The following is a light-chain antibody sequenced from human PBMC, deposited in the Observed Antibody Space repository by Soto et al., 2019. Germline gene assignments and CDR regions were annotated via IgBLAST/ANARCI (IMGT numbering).Light chain of an antibody. Sequence: EIVLTQSPGTLSLSPVERATLSCRASQSVCNNYLAWYQQKPGQAPRFLIYDASSRATGIPDRFSGSGSGTDFTLTISRLEPEDFAVYYCEQYGSTPLTFGGGTKVEIK. V-gene: IGKV3-20*01. CDR3: EQYGSTPLT. J-gene: IGKJ4*01. CDR2: DAS. CDR1: QSVCNNY.